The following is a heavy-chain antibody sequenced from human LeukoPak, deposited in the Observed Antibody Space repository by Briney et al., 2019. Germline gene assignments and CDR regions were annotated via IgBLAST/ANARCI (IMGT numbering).Heavy chain of an antibody. CDR3: AKVHGIQKFTSPGYFDL. V-gene: IGHV3-23*01. J-gene: IGHJ4*02. Sequence: GGSLRLSCAASGFTFASYAMTWVRQAPARGLEWVSIISASGIATYYADSVKGRFIISRDHANNPLFLQMSGLRAAEKAIYYCAKVHGIQKFTSPGYFDLWGQGTLVTVSS. D-gene: IGHD3-9*01. CDR2: ISASGIAT. CDR1: GFTFASYA.